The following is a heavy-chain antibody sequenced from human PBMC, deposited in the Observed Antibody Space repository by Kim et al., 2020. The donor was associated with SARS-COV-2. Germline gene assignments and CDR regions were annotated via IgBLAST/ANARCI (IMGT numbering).Heavy chain of an antibody. CDR2: ISSESITI. J-gene: IGHJ4*02. D-gene: IGHD4-4*01. Sequence: GGSLRLSCVASGFAFSTYPMNWVRQAPGKGLEWVSYISSESITIYYADSLKGRFTISRDNAKNSLYLQMNSLTDEDTAVYYCARENDGYSALDSWGQGTL. CDR1: GFAFSTYP. CDR3: ARENDGYSALDS. V-gene: IGHV3-48*02.